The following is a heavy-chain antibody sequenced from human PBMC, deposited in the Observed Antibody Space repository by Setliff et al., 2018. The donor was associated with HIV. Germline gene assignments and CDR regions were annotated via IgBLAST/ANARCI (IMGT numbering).Heavy chain of an antibody. J-gene: IGHJ4*02. CDR1: GFTFSTYA. D-gene: IGHD6-19*01. Sequence: PGGSLRLSCAASGFTFSTYAMSWVRQAPGRGLEWVSAISATTGDTYYADSVKGRFTISRDNSKNTLYLQMNSLRAEDTALYYCVKMALACTYLDYWVQGTLVTVSS. CDR2: ISATTGDT. V-gene: IGHV3-23*01. CDR3: VKMALACTYLDY.